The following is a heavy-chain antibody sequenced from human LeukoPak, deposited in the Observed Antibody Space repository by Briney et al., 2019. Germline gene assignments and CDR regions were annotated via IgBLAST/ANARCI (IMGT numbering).Heavy chain of an antibody. D-gene: IGHD3-10*01. V-gene: IGHV5-51*01. CDR2: IYDGDSDA. Sequence: GESLKISCKVSGYSFPDYWIGWVRQMPGKGLEWMGVIYDGDSDAKYSPSFQGQVTISVDKSISTAYLQWSGLKASDTAMYYCARPDNRGKFFDYWGQGTLVTVSS. CDR1: GYSFPDYW. CDR3: ARPDNRGKFFDY. J-gene: IGHJ4*02.